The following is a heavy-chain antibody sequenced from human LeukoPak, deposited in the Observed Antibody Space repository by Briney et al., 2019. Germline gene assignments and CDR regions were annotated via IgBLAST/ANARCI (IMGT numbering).Heavy chain of an antibody. CDR1: GFSFSDYA. CDR2: ISYDGSNK. Sequence: PGRSLRLSCAASGFSFSDYALHWVRQAPGKGLEWVAVISYDGSNKYYADSVKGRFTISRDNSKNTLYLQMNSLRAEDTAVYYCARDCGFGESYNYGMDVWGQGTTVTVSS. J-gene: IGHJ6*02. V-gene: IGHV3-30-3*01. CDR3: ARDCGFGESYNYGMDV. D-gene: IGHD3-10*01.